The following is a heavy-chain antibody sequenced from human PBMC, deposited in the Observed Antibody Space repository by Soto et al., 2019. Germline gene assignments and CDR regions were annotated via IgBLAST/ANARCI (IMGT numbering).Heavy chain of an antibody. Sequence: PSETLSLTCTVSGGSASSGSYQWTWIRQPPGKGLEWIGYIHVSGSTNDNPSLKGRVTMSIDTSKNQFSLKLSSVTAADTAVYYCARDGHGMDVWGQGTKVTVSS. CDR3: ARDGHGMDV. J-gene: IGHJ6*02. V-gene: IGHV4-61*01. CDR2: IHVSGST. CDR1: GGSASSGSYQ.